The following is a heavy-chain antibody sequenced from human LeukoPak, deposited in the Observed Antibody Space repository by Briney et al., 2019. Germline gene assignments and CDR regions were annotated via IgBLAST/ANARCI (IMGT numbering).Heavy chain of an antibody. J-gene: IGHJ4*02. Sequence: SVKVSCKASGGTFSSYAISWVRQAPGQGLEWMGGIIPIFGTANYAQKFQGRVTITEDESTSTAYMELSSLRSEDTAVYYCAREDGDGGVFDYWGQGTLVTVSS. CDR1: GGTFSSYA. D-gene: IGHD2-8*02. V-gene: IGHV1-69*13. CDR3: AREDGDGGVFDY. CDR2: IIPIFGTA.